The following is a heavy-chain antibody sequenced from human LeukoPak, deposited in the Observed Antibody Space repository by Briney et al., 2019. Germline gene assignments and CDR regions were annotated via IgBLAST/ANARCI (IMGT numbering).Heavy chain of an antibody. V-gene: IGHV4-34*01. J-gene: IGHJ4*02. CDR2: IYYSGST. CDR1: GGSFSGYY. Sequence: SETLSLTCAVYGGSFSGYYWGWIRQPPGKGLEWIGSIYYSGSTYYNPSLKSRVTISVDTSKNQFSLKLSSVTAADTAVYYCARAIMITFGGVIVCYFDYWGQGTLVTVSS. D-gene: IGHD3-16*02. CDR3: ARAIMITFGGVIVCYFDY.